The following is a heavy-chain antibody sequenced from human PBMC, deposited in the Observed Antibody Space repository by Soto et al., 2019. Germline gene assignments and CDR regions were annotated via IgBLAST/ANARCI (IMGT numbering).Heavy chain of an antibody. V-gene: IGHV4-31*03. D-gene: IGHD6-6*01. Sequence: QVQLQESGPGLVKPSQTLSLTCTVSGGSISSGGYYWTWIRQHPGKGLEWIGYNYYSGITYYNPCLNSRVTISVDTSKNQFALKLSSVTAADTAVYYCARGSSIAGLYYGMDVWGQGTTVTVSS. CDR3: ARGSSIAGLYYGMDV. J-gene: IGHJ6*02. CDR2: NYYSGIT. CDR1: GGSISSGGYY.